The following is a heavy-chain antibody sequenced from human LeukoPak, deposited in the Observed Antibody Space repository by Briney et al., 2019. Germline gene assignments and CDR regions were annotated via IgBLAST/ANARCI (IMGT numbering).Heavy chain of an antibody. Sequence: GGSLRLSCAASGFTFSGSAMHWVRQASGKGLEWVGRIRSKANSYATAYAASVKGRFTISRDDSKNAAYLQMNSLKTEDTAVYYCASRSSWLVDYWGQGTLVTVSS. J-gene: IGHJ4*02. CDR2: IRSKANSYAT. D-gene: IGHD6-13*01. V-gene: IGHV3-73*01. CDR1: GFTFSGSA. CDR3: ASRSSWLVDY.